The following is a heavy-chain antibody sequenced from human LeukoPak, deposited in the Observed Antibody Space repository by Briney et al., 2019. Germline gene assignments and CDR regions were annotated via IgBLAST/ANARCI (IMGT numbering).Heavy chain of an antibody. J-gene: IGHJ4*02. V-gene: IGHV5-51*01. CDR1: GYDFSNYW. CDR2: VHPGGSDT. Sequence: GESLQISCKGSGYDFSNYWIGWVRPMPGKGLEWMGIVHPGGSDTRYSPSFQGQVTISADKSISTTYLQWSNLETSAVYYCARDLWFGGNSYFDYWGQGTLVTVSS. D-gene: IGHD3-10*01. CDR3: ARDLWFGGNSYFDY.